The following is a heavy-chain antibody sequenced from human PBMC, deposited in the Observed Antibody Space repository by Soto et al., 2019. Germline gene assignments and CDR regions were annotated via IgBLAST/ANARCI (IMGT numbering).Heavy chain of an antibody. CDR1: GFTFSRYG. J-gene: IGHJ4*02. Sequence: GGSLGLCCATSGFTFSRYGIHWVRQAPGKGLEGLAVIWYDGSNKYYADSVKGRFTTSRDNSKNTLYLQMNSLRAEDTAVYYCARDFSSGHTGFDYWGQGTLVTVSS. CDR2: IWYDGSNK. D-gene: IGHD3-22*01. CDR3: ARDFSSGHTGFDY. V-gene: IGHV3-33*01.